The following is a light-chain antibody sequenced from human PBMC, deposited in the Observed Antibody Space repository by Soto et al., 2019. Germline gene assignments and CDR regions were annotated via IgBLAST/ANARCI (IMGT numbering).Light chain of an antibody. CDR3: CSYTDIALDVV. CDR1: SSDVGGYNY. J-gene: IGLJ2*01. CDR2: DVT. Sequence: QSALTQPASVSGSPGQSITISCTGTSSDVGGYNYVSWYQQHPGRAPKLIIYDVTNRPSGISNRFSGSKSGNTASLTISGLQTEDEADYYCCSYTDIALDVVFGGGTKVTVL. V-gene: IGLV2-14*03.